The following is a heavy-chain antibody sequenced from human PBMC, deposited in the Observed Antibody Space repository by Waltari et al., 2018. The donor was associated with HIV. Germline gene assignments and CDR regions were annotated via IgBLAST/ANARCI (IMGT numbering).Heavy chain of an antibody. CDR2: ISDTSGYI. CDR1: GFIFSSYS. J-gene: IGHJ4*02. V-gene: IGHV3-21*01. Sequence: EVQLVESGGGLVRPGGSLRLSCAASGFIFSSYSMNWVRQAPGKGLEGVSSISDTSGYIYYADSVKGRFTISRDNAKNSLYLQMNSLRAEDTAVYYCARDLFLPSFDYWGQGTLVTVSS. CDR3: ARDLFLPSFDY.